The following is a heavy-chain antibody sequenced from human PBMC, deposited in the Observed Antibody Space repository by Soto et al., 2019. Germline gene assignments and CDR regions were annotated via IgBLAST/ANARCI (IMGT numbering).Heavy chain of an antibody. J-gene: IGHJ5*02. CDR2: IYYSGST. V-gene: IGHV4-39*01. CDR3: ARGRLIAVAGIYNWFDP. Sequence: PSETLSLTCTVSGGSISSSSYYWGWIRQPPGKGLEWIGSIYYSGSTYYNPSLKSRVTISVDTSKNQFSLKLSSVTAADTAVYYCARGRLIAVAGIYNWFDPWGQGTLVTVSS. D-gene: IGHD6-19*01. CDR1: GGSISSSSYY.